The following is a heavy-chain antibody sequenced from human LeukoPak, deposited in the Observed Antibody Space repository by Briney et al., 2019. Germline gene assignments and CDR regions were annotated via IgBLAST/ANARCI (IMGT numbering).Heavy chain of an antibody. CDR2: IYYSGST. CDR3: ARHGTSWDEYFHH. D-gene: IGHD1-26*01. CDR1: GGSINSDTSY. Sequence: SETLSLTCAVSGGSINSDTSYRGWVRQPPEKGLEWIGSIYYSGSTYYNPSLQSRVTISVDTSKNQFSLNLGSVTAADTAIYYCARHGTSWDEYFHHWGQGTLVTVSS. J-gene: IGHJ1*01. V-gene: IGHV4-39*01.